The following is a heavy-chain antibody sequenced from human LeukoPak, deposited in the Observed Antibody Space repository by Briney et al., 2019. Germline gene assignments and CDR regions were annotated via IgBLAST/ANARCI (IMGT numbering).Heavy chain of an antibody. D-gene: IGHD2-2*03. V-gene: IGHV3-66*01. Sequence: GGSLRLSCAASGLTVSSNYMNWVRQAPGRGLEWVSVIYTGVSTYYANSVKGRFTISRDNSKNTLYLQMNSLRAEDTVVYYCARGQMDAYYYYYGLDIWGQGTTVTVSS. CDR3: ARGQMDAYYYYYGLDI. CDR1: GLTVSSNY. J-gene: IGHJ6*02. CDR2: IYTGVST.